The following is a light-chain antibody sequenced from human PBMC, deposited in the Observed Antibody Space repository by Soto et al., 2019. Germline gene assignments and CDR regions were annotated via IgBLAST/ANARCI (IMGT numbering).Light chain of an antibody. J-gene: IGKJ2*01. V-gene: IGKV1-9*01. CDR3: LQLDSYPYT. Sequence: DIQLTQSPSFLSTSVGDRVTVTCRASQGISSYLAWYQQKPGKAPKLLIYAASTLQSGVPSRFRGRVSETECTLTISILQPEDIATYYFLQLDSYPYTFVQGTKLEI. CDR1: QGISSY. CDR2: AAS.